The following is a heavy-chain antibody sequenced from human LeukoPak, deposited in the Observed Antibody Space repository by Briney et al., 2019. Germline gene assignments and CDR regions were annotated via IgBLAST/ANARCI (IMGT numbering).Heavy chain of an antibody. CDR3: ARQYYYDSSGYSYYYYYYMDV. J-gene: IGHJ6*03. CDR2: IYYSGST. CDR1: GGSISSSSYY. D-gene: IGHD3-22*01. V-gene: IGHV4-39*01. Sequence: SETLSLTCTVSGGSISSSSYYWGWIRQPPGNGLEWIGSIYYSGSTYYNPSLKSRVTISVDTSKNQFSLKLSSVTAADTAVYYCARQYYYDSSGYSYYYYYYMDVWGKGTTVTISS.